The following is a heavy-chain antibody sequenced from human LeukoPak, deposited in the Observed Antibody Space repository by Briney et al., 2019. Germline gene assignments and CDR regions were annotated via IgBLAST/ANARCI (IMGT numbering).Heavy chain of an antibody. V-gene: IGHV4-34*01. J-gene: IGHJ4*02. D-gene: IGHD5-18*01. CDR2: INHSGST. CDR1: GGSFSGYY. Sequence: SETLSLTCAVYGGSFSGYYWSWIRQPPGKGLEWIGEINHSGSTSYNPSLKSRVTISVDTSKNQFSLKLSSVTAADTAVYYCANLRGYSYGAGDYWGQGTLVTVSS. CDR3: ANLRGYSYGAGDY.